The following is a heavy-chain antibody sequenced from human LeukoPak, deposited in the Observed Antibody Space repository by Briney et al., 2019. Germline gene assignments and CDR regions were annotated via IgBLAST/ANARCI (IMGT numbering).Heavy chain of an antibody. CDR1: GGSISSYY. D-gene: IGHD3-3*01. Sequence: PSETLSLTCTVSGGSISSYYWSWIRQPPGKGLEWIGYIYYSGSTHYNPSLKSRVTISVDTSKNQFSLKLSSVTAADTAVYYCARGASGYDFWSGYWGAFDIWGQGTMVTVSS. CDR2: IYYSGST. V-gene: IGHV4-59*01. J-gene: IGHJ3*02. CDR3: ARGASGYDFWSGYWGAFDI.